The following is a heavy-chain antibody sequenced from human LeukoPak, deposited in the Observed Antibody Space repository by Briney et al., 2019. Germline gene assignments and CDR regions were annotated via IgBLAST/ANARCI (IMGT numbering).Heavy chain of an antibody. CDR2: VTSYNGDT. J-gene: IGHJ5*02. CDR1: GYAITNNY. Sequence: ASVKVSCKASGYAITNNYMHWVRQAPGQGLEWMGWVTSYNGDTNYAQKFQGRVTMTADTSTSTAYMELKSLRSEDTAMYYCARDWHILSGRNCFDPWGQGTLVIVSS. D-gene: IGHD3-9*01. CDR3: ARDWHILSGRNCFDP. V-gene: IGHV1-18*04.